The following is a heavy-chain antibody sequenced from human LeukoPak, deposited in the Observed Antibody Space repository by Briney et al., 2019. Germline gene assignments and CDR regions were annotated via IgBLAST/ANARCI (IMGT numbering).Heavy chain of an antibody. J-gene: IGHJ4*02. CDR1: GYTFTSYA. CDR3: ARGFYDSSGYSCLDY. V-gene: IGHV1-3*03. CDR2: INAGNGNT. D-gene: IGHD3-22*01. Sequence: GASVKVSCKASGYTFTSYAMHWVRQAPGQRLEWMGWINAGNGNTKYSQEFQGRVTITRDTSASTAYMELGSLRSEDMAVYYCARGFYDSSGYSCLDYWGQGTLVTASS.